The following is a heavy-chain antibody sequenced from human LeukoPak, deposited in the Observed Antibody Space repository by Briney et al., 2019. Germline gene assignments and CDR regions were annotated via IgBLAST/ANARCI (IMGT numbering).Heavy chain of an antibody. Sequence: PSETLSLTCTVSGGSISSYYWSWIRQPPGKGLEWIGYIYYSGSTNYNPSLKSRVTISVDTSKNQFSLKLSSVTAADTAVYYCARHLYDYVWGSYRYTFDYWGQGTLVTVSS. V-gene: IGHV4-59*08. J-gene: IGHJ4*02. CDR2: IYYSGST. CDR1: GGSISSYY. D-gene: IGHD3-16*02. CDR3: ARHLYDYVWGSYRYTFDY.